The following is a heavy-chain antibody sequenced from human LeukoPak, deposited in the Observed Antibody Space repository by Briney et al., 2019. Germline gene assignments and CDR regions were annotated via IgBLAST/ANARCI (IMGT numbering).Heavy chain of an antibody. D-gene: IGHD6-13*01. CDR3: ARDPIGSRWPYYFDY. Sequence: ASVKVSCKASGYTFTTYALHWVRQAPGQRLEWMGWINAGNGNTKYSQKSQARVTVTRDTSASTAYMELSSLRSEDTAVYYCARDPIGSRWPYYFDYWGQGTLVTVSS. J-gene: IGHJ4*02. CDR2: INAGNGNT. CDR1: GYTFTTYA. V-gene: IGHV1-3*01.